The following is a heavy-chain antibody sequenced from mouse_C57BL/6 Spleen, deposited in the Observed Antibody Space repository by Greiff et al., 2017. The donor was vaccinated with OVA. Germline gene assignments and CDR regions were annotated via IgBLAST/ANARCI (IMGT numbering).Heavy chain of an antibody. J-gene: IGHJ4*01. CDR3: ARNPHYYGSSYYAMDY. CDR1: GFSLTSYG. V-gene: IGHV2-2*01. Sequence: VKVVESGPGLVQPSQSLSITCTVSGFSLTSYGVHWVRQSPGKGLEWLGVIWSGGSTDYNAAFISRLSISKDNSKSQVFFKMNSLQADDTAIYYCARNPHYYGSSYYAMDYWGQGTSVTVSS. CDR2: IWSGGST. D-gene: IGHD1-1*01.